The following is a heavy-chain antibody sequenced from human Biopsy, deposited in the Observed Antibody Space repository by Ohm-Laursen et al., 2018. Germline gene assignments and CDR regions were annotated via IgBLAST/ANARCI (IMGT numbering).Heavy chain of an antibody. D-gene: IGHD3-16*01. CDR1: GDSFNGYY. V-gene: IGHV4-34*01. Sequence: GTLSLTCTVYGDSFNGYYWSWIRQTPGKGLEWIGEINHSGRTNYNPSLKSRVTISVDTSKNQFSLKVRSLTAADTALYYCTRAGGGKIYGLWGQGTLVTVSS. CDR2: INHSGRT. J-gene: IGHJ4*02. CDR3: TRAGGGKIYGL.